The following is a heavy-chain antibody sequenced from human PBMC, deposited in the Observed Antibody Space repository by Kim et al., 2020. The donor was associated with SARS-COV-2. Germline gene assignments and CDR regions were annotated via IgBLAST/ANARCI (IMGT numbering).Heavy chain of an antibody. Sequence: GGSLRLSCAASGFTVSSNYMSWVRQAPGKGLEWVSAIYSGGSTYYADSVKGRFTISRDNSKNTLYLQMNSLRAEDTAVYYCAGAMVRGVTGGMDDWGQGTTVTVSS. J-gene: IGHJ6*02. CDR2: IYSGGST. CDR3: AGAMVRGVTGGMDD. D-gene: IGHD3-10*01. V-gene: IGHV3-53*01. CDR1: GFTVSSNY.